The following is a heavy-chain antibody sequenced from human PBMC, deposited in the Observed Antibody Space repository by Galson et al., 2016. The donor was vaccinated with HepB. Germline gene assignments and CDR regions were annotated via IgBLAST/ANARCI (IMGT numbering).Heavy chain of an antibody. D-gene: IGHD3-10*01. V-gene: IGHV3-23*01. CDR2: IRESGGGT. Sequence: SLRLSCAASGLTFSSHAMNWVRQAPGKGLEWVSSIRESGGGTSYADSVKGRFTISRDNSKNVLYLQMNSLRGDDTARYYYAKGGPGPGSFWAGNWGQGILVTVSS. CDR1: GLTFSSHA. J-gene: IGHJ1*01. CDR3: AKGGPGPGSFWAGN.